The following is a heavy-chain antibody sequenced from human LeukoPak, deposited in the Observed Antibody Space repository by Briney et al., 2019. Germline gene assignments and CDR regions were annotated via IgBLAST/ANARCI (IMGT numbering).Heavy chain of an antibody. CDR1: GYTLSSFG. J-gene: IGHJ4*02. D-gene: IGHD5-24*01. CDR2: ITYYQGNT. CDR3: AKQLCSSSGCHAVLPGAEDY. Sequence: GASVKVSCKASGYTLSSFGLSWVRQAPGQELEWMGWITYYQGNTNAAERFRGRLTMTSDTSTNTAYMELRGLTSDDTATYYCAKQLCSSSGCHAVLPGAEDYWGQGTLVTVSS. V-gene: IGHV1-18*01.